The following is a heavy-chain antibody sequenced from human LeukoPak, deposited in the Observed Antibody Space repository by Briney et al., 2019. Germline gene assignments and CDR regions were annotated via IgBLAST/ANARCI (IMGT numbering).Heavy chain of an antibody. V-gene: IGHV4-34*01. Sequence: SETLSLTCAVYGGSFSDYYWSWIRQPPGKGLEWTGEINHSGSTNYNPSLKSRVTISVDTSKNQFSLKLSSVTAADTAVYYCARVGYYNGFDYWGQGTLVTVSS. J-gene: IGHJ4*02. CDR1: GGSFSDYY. D-gene: IGHD3-9*01. CDR2: INHSGST. CDR3: ARVGYYNGFDY.